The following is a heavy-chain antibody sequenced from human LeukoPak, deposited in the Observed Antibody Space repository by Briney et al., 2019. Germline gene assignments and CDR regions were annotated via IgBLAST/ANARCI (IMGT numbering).Heavy chain of an antibody. CDR3: ARGPPNWGMVGY. CDR1: GYTFTIFD. D-gene: IGHD7-27*01. J-gene: IGHJ4*02. CDR2: MKSDNGHT. V-gene: IGHV1-8*01. Sequence: ASVKVSCKASGYTFTIFDFNWVRQATGQGLEWMGWMKSDNGHTGYAQKFQGRVTMTRDTSISTAYMELSSLTFEDTAVYYCARGPPNWGMVGYWGQGTLVTVSS.